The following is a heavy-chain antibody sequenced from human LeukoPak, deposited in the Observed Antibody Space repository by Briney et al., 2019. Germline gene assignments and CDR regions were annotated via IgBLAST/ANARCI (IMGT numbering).Heavy chain of an antibody. V-gene: IGHV3-7*01. CDR1: GFTFSSYW. CDR2: IKQDGSEK. D-gene: IGHD3-22*01. Sequence: PGGSLRLSCAVSGFTFSSYWMNRVRQAPGKGLEWVANIKQDGSEKNYVDSVKGRFTISRDNAKNSLFLQMNSLRAEDTAVYHCARGEYYYDSGPRYWGQGTLVTVSS. J-gene: IGHJ4*02. CDR3: ARGEYYYDSGPRY.